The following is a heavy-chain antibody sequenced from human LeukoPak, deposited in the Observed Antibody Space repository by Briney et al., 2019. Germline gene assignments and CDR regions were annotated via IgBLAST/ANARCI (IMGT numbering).Heavy chain of an antibody. CDR2: IIPIFGTA. CDR3: ARVSGSGSSDWFDP. J-gene: IGHJ5*02. Sequence: RASVKVSCKASGGTFSSYAISWVRQAPGQGLEWMGGIIPIFGTANYAQKFQGRVTITADESTSTAYMELSSLRSEDTAVYYCARVSGSGSSDWFDPWGQGTLVTVSS. D-gene: IGHD3-10*01. V-gene: IGHV1-69*13. CDR1: GGTFSSYA.